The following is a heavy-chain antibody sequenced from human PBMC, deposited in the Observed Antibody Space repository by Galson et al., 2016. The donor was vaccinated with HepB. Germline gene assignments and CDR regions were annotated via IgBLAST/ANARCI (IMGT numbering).Heavy chain of an antibody. Sequence: SLRLSCAASGFIFSDYSMNWVRQAPGKGLEWVSSISSSSSPTNYADFVKGRFTISRDNAKNSLHLQMSSLRAEDTAVYYCARDNSSGWADYFYYGMDVWGQGTTVTVSS. J-gene: IGHJ6*02. V-gene: IGHV3-48*01. CDR3: ARDNSSGWADYFYYGMDV. CDR1: GFIFSDYS. CDR2: ISSSSSPT. D-gene: IGHD6-19*01.